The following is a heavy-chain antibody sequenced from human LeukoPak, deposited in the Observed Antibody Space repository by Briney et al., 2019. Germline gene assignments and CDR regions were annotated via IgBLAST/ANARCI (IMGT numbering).Heavy chain of an antibody. Sequence: PGGSLRLSCAASGFTFSSYGMHWVRQAPGKGLEWVAVIWYDGSNKLYADSVKGRFTVSRDNSKNTLYLQMNSLKVEDTAVYYCARDGRNGYNMDYWGQGTLVTVSS. CDR1: GFTFSSYG. CDR3: ARDGRNGYNMDY. D-gene: IGHD5-24*01. CDR2: IWYDGSNK. V-gene: IGHV3-33*01. J-gene: IGHJ4*02.